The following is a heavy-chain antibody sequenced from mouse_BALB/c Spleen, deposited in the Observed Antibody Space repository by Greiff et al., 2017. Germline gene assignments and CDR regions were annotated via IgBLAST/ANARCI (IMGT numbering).Heavy chain of an antibody. CDR3: ARRSPSGSSLYWYFDV. V-gene: IGHV3-6*02. CDR1: GYSITSGYY. D-gene: IGHD1-1*01. CDR2: ISYDGSN. Sequence: EVKLEESGPGLVKPSQSLSLTCSVTGYSITSGYYWNWIRQFPGNKLEWMGYISYDGSNNYNPSLKNRISITRDTSKNQFFLKLNSVTTEDTATYYCARRSPSGSSLYWYFDVWGAGTTVTVSS. J-gene: IGHJ1*01.